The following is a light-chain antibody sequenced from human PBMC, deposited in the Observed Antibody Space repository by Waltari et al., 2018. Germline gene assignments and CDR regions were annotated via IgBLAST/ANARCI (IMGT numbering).Light chain of an antibody. V-gene: IGKV3-15*01. J-gene: IGKJ2*01. Sequence: EIVMTQSTPTLSVSPGERATLSCRASQSVSSNLAWYQQKPGQAPRLLIYGASARATGISARFSGSGSGTEFTLTISSLQSEDLAVYYCQQYNNWPPGYTFGQGTKLEIK. CDR1: QSVSSN. CDR2: GAS. CDR3: QQYNNWPPGYT.